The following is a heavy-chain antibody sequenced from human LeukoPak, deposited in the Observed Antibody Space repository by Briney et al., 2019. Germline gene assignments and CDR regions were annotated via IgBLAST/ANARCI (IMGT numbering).Heavy chain of an antibody. CDR2: ISSSSSYI. CDR3: AKDLVVYYASSGAFDY. CDR1: GFTFSSYS. J-gene: IGHJ4*02. Sequence: PGGSLRLSCAASGFTFSSYSMNWVRQAPGKGLEWVSSISSSSSYIYYADSVKGRFTISRDNSKNTVHLQMNSLRAEDTAVYFCAKDLVVYYASSGAFDYWGQGTLVTVSS. V-gene: IGHV3-21*01. D-gene: IGHD3-22*01.